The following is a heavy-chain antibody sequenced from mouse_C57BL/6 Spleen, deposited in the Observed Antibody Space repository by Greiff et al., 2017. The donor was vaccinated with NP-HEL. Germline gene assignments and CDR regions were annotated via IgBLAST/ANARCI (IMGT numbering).Heavy chain of an antibody. CDR3: ARGGYYFDY. J-gene: IGHJ2*01. CDR1: GYAFSSYW. Sequence: VQLQQSGASVKISCKASGYAFSSYWMNWVKQRPGKGLEWIGQIYPGDGDTNYNGKFKGKATLTADKSSSTAYMQLSSLTSEDSAVYFCARGGYYFDYWGQGTTLTVSS. D-gene: IGHD3-1*01. CDR2: IYPGDGDT. V-gene: IGHV1-80*01.